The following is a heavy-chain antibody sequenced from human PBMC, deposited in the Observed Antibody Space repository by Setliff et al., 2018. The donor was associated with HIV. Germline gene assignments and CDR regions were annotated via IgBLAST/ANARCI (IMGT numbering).Heavy chain of an antibody. V-gene: IGHV3-21*01. Sequence: GGSLRLSCAASGFTFSSYSMNWVRQAPGKGLEWVSSISSSSSYIYYADSVKGRFTISRDNAKNSLYLQMNSLRAEDTAVYCCARIGNLWSGYYPYYYYYYMDVWGKGTTVTVSS. CDR3: ARIGNLWSGYYPYYYYYYMDV. CDR1: GFTFSSYS. CDR2: ISSSSSYI. J-gene: IGHJ6*03. D-gene: IGHD3-3*01.